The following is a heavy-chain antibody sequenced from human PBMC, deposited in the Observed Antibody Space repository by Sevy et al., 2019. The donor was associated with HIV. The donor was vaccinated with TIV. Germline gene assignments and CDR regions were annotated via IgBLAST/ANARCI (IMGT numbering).Heavy chain of an antibody. CDR1: GFTFSTYS. Sequence: GGSLRLSCATSGFTFSTYSMNWVRQAPGKGLEWVSSISRSSTYIYYTDSVKGRFTLSRDNARNSLYLQMNSLRVDGTAVYYCARDSGYTGYDWGQGTLVTVSS. D-gene: IGHD5-12*01. J-gene: IGHJ4*02. CDR3: ARDSGYTGYD. V-gene: IGHV3-21*01. CDR2: ISRSSTYI.